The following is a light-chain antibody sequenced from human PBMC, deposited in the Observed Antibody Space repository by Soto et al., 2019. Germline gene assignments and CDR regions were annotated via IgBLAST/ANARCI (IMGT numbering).Light chain of an antibody. V-gene: IGKV3-20*01. Sequence: EIVLTQSPGTLSLSPGERATLSCRASQSMSNSYLAWYQQKPGQAPRLLIYGASSRATGIPDRFNGSGSGTDFPLTISRLKPEDFAVYYCQQYGSSRWTFGQGTKVEIK. J-gene: IGKJ1*01. CDR1: QSMSNSY. CDR3: QQYGSSRWT. CDR2: GAS.